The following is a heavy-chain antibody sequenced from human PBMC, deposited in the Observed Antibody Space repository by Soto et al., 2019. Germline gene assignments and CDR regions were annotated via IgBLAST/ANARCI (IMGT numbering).Heavy chain of an antibody. J-gene: IGHJ4*02. D-gene: IGHD5-12*01. CDR3: ARQVTSGNSFDY. Sequence: SETLSLTCTVSGGSISSYYWSWIRQPPGKGLEWIGYIYYSGSTNYNPSLKSRVTISVDTSKNQFSLKLSSVTAADTAVYYCARQVTSGNSFDYWGQGTLVSVSS. CDR2: IYYSGST. V-gene: IGHV4-59*08. CDR1: GGSISSYY.